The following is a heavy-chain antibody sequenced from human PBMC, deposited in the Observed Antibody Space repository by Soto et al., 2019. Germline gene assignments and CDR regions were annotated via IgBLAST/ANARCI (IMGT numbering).Heavy chain of an antibody. D-gene: IGHD3-16*01. CDR3: ARDSASGLYYYFGMDV. Sequence: QVQLQESGPGLVKPSGTMSPTCAVSGDSISSSKWWTWVRQPPGKGLEWVGDIYHTGITNYIPSLKSRVTMSVDKSKNQFSLKLTSVTAADTAVYYCARDSASGLYYYFGMDVWGQGTTVTVSS. CDR2: IYHTGIT. J-gene: IGHJ6*02. V-gene: IGHV4-4*02. CDR1: GDSISSSKW.